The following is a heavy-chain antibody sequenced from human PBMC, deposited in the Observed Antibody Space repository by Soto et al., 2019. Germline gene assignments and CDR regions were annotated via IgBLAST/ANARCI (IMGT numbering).Heavy chain of an antibody. CDR2: INPSGGSA. D-gene: IGHD7-27*01. CDR3: VRELGLAY. Sequence: ASVKVSCKASGYTFTSYYMRWVRQAPGQGLEWMGIINPSGGSASYAQKFQGRVTMTRDNGQNSLSLQINSLRVEDTAVYYCVRELGLAYWGQGALVTVSS. J-gene: IGHJ4*02. V-gene: IGHV1-46*01. CDR1: GYTFTSYY.